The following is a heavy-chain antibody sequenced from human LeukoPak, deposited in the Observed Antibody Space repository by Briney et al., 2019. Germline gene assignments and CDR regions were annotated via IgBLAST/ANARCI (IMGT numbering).Heavy chain of an antibody. CDR2: ISGSGGST. D-gene: IGHD3-10*01. J-gene: IGHJ4*02. CDR1: GFTFSSYA. V-gene: IGHV3-23*01. Sequence: GWSLRLFCASSGFTFSSYAMIWVRQPPGKGLEWVSAISGSGGSTNYADSVKGRFTISRDNSKNTLYLQMNSLRAEDTAVYYCAETRGYWGQGTLVTVSS. CDR3: AETRGY.